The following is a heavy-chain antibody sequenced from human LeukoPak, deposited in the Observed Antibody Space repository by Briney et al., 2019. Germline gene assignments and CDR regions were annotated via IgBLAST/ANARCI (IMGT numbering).Heavy chain of an antibody. D-gene: IGHD6-13*01. CDR2: IYYSGST. CDR3: AREAAAGEKGALALIDY. Sequence: SETLSLTCTVSGGSISSYYWSWIRQPPGKGLEWIGYIYYSGSTNYNPSLKSRVTISVDKSKNQFSLKLSSVTAADTAVYYCAREAAAGEKGALALIDYWGQGTLVTVSS. CDR1: GGSISSYY. V-gene: IGHV4-59*12. J-gene: IGHJ4*02.